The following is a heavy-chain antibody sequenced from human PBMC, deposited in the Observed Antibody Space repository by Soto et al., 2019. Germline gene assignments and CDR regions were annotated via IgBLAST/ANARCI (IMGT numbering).Heavy chain of an antibody. CDR1: GFTFSSYW. D-gene: IGHD2-15*01. Sequence: GGSLRLSCVASGFTFSSYWMNWVRQAPGEGLERVANINQDESQKYYADSVKGRFSISRDNARNALYLQMNSPRVEDAAVYYCATKVVIGGIGFVDYWGQGILVTVSS. J-gene: IGHJ4*02. CDR3: ATKVVIGGIGFVDY. CDR2: INQDESQK. V-gene: IGHV3-7*01.